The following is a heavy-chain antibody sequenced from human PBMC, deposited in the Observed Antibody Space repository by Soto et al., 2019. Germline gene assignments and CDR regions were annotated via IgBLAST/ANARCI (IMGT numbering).Heavy chain of an antibody. CDR2: ISYDGSNK. Sequence: QVQLVESGGGVVQPGRSLRLSCAASGFTFSSYGMHWVRQAPGKELEWVAVISYDGSNKYYADSVKGRFTISRDNSKNTLYLQMNSLRAEDTAVYYCAKVDSLGYCSSTSCHDYWGQGTLVTVSS. CDR3: AKVDSLGYCSSTSCHDY. V-gene: IGHV3-30*18. CDR1: GFTFSSYG. J-gene: IGHJ4*02. D-gene: IGHD2-2*01.